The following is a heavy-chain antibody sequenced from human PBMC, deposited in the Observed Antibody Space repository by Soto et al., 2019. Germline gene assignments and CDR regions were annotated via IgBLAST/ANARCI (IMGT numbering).Heavy chain of an antibody. Sequence: QVQLVESGGGVVQPGRSLRLSCAASGFTFSSYAMHWVRQAPGKGLEWVAVISYDGSNKYYADSVKGRFTISRDNSKNTLYLQMNSLRAEDTAVYYCARDIVTKRPGDNYWGQGTLVTVSS. D-gene: IGHD4-4*01. CDR3: ARDIVTKRPGDNY. V-gene: IGHV3-30-3*01. J-gene: IGHJ4*02. CDR1: GFTFSSYA. CDR2: ISYDGSNK.